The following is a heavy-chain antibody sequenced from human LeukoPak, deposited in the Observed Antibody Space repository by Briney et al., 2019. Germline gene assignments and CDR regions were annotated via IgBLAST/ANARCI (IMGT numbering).Heavy chain of an antibody. J-gene: IGHJ6*03. V-gene: IGHV3-72*01. D-gene: IGHD3-10*01. CDR2: IRNKANRYTT. Sequence: GGSLRLSCAASGFTFSNYAVSWVRQAPGKGLESVGRIRNKANRYTTEYAASVKGRFTISGDESKNSLFLQMNSLKTEDTAVYYCAKDLSLWFGELSYYMDVWGKGTTVTISS. CDR3: AKDLSLWFGELSYYMDV. CDR1: GFTFSNYA.